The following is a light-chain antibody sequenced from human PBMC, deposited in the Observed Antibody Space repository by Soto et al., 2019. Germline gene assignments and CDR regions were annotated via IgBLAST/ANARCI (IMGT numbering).Light chain of an antibody. Sequence: DIQMTQSPSSLSASVGDRVTITCRASQTIDIYLNWYQQNPGKAPKLLIYAASNLQSGVPSRFTAGGSGTDFTFTIRSLQREDFATYYCQQSYGTPYTFGQGTKLDIK. J-gene: IGKJ2*01. V-gene: IGKV1-39*01. CDR1: QTIDIY. CDR3: QQSYGTPYT. CDR2: AAS.